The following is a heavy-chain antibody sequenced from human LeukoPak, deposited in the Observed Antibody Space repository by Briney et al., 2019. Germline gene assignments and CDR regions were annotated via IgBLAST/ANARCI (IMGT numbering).Heavy chain of an antibody. CDR2: TYYRSKWYN. Sequence: SQTLSLTCAISGDSVSSNSAAWNWIRQSPSRGLEWLGRTYYRSKWYNDYAVSVKSRITINPDTSKNQFSLKLSSVTAADTAVYYCARAYNWNDNVYFDYWGQGTLVTVSS. CDR3: ARAYNWNDNVYFDY. D-gene: IGHD1-1*01. J-gene: IGHJ4*02. CDR1: GDSVSSNSAA. V-gene: IGHV6-1*01.